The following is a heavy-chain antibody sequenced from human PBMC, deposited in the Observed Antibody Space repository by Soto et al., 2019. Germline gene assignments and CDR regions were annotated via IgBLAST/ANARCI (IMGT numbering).Heavy chain of an antibody. D-gene: IGHD3-22*01. CDR2: IIPIFGTA. CDR1: GGTFNSYA. J-gene: IGHJ4*02. V-gene: IGHV1-69*13. CDR3: ARGTTYYDSSGYYDY. Sequence: ASVKVSCKASGGTFNSYAISWVRQAPGQGLEWMGGIIPIFGTANYAQKFQGRVTITADESTSTAYMELSSLRSEDTAVYYCARGTTYYDSSGYYDYWGQGTLVTVSS.